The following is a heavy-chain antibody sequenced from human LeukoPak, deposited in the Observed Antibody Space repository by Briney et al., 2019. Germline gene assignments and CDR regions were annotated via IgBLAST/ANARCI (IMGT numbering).Heavy chain of an antibody. V-gene: IGHV3-48*03. CDR3: ARDTTAGDLGY. CDR1: GFTFSSYE. J-gene: IGHJ4*02. Sequence: GGSLRLSCAASGFTFSSYEMNWVRQAPGKGLEWVSYISSSGSTIYYADSVKGRFTISRDNAKNSLYLQMNSLRAEDTAVYYCARDTTAGDLGYWGQGTLVTVSS. CDR2: ISSSGSTI. D-gene: IGHD6-13*01.